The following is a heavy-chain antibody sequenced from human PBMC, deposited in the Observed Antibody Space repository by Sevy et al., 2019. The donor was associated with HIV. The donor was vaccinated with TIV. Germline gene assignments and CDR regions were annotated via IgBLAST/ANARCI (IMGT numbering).Heavy chain of an antibody. CDR1: GFTFSSYW. CDR3: ARAVIVATGDYYGMDV. V-gene: IGHV3-7*03. J-gene: IGHJ6*02. Sequence: GGSLRLSCAASGFTFSSYWMSWVRQAPGKGLEWVANIKQDGSEKYYVDSVKGRFTISRDNAKNSLYLQMNSLRAEDTGVYYCARAVIVATGDYYGMDVWGQGTTVTVSS. CDR2: IKQDGSEK. D-gene: IGHD5-12*01.